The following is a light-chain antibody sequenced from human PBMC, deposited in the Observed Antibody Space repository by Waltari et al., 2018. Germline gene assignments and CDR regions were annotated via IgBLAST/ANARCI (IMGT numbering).Light chain of an antibody. CDR1: QSVSSSY. J-gene: IGKJ1*01. Sequence: IVLTQSPGTLSLSPGERVTLSCRASQSVSSSYLAWYQQKPGQAPRLLIYGASSRATGIPDRFSGSGSGTDFTLTISRLEPEDFALYYCQQYGSSLWTFGQGTKVEIK. V-gene: IGKV3-20*01. CDR3: QQYGSSLWT. CDR2: GAS.